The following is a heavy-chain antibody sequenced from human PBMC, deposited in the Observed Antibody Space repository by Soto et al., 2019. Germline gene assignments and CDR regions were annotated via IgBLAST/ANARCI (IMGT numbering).Heavy chain of an antibody. Sequence: GASVKVSCKASGYTFTGYYMHWVRQAPGQGLEWMGWINPNSGGTNYAQKFQGWVTMTRDTSISTAYMELSSLRSEDTAVYYCATRTAAGTDYWGQGTLVTVSS. CDR2: INPNSGGT. J-gene: IGHJ4*02. D-gene: IGHD6-13*01. V-gene: IGHV1-2*04. CDR3: ATRTAAGTDY. CDR1: GYTFTGYY.